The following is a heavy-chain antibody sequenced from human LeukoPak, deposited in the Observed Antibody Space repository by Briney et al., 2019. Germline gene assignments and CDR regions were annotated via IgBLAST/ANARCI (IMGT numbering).Heavy chain of an antibody. CDR1: AYTFTSYY. V-gene: IGHV1-46*01. CDR2: INPSGGST. Sequence: ASVKVSCKASAYTFTSYYMHWVRQAPGQGLEWMGIINPSGGSTSYAQKFQGRVTMTRDTSTSTVYMELSSLTSEDTAVFYCARGGTYYYDSSGLIYFDYWGRGTLVTVSS. D-gene: IGHD3-22*01. J-gene: IGHJ4*02. CDR3: ARGGTYYYDSSGLIYFDY.